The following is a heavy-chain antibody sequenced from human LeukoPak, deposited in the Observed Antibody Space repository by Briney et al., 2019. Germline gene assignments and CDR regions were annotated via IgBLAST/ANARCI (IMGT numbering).Heavy chain of an antibody. D-gene: IGHD3-3*01. CDR1: GYTFTDYY. CDR3: ARSLRFLEWLTAFDI. CDR2: VDPEDGET. V-gene: IGHV1-69-2*01. Sequence: ASVKISCKASGYTFTDYYMHWVQQAPGKGLEWMGRVDPEDGETIYAEKFQGRVTITADTSTDTAYMELSSLRSDDTAVYYCARSLRFLEWLTAFDIWGQGTMVTVSS. J-gene: IGHJ3*02.